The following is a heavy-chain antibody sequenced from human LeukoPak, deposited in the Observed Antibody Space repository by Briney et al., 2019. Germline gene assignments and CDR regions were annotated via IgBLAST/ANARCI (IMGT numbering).Heavy chain of an antibody. CDR2: IYYSGST. CDR1: GGPISSGGYY. Sequence: SETLSLTCTVSGGPISSGGYYWSWIRQHPGKGLEWIGYIYYSGSTYYSPSLKSRVTISVDTSKNQFSLKLSSVTAADTAVYYCALEKWELKNAFDIWGQGTMVTVSS. V-gene: IGHV4-31*03. J-gene: IGHJ3*02. D-gene: IGHD1-26*01. CDR3: ALEKWELKNAFDI.